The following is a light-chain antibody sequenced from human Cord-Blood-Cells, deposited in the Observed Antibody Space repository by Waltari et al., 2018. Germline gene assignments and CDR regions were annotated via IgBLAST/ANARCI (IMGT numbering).Light chain of an antibody. J-gene: IGLJ1*01. CDR1: SSDVGGYNY. CDR3: SSYTSSSTYV. V-gene: IGLV2-14*01. CDR2: DLS. Sequence: QSALTQPASVSGSPGQSITISCTGTSSDVGGYNYVPWYQQHPGKAPKPMSYDLSNRPPGVSNRLSGSKSGNTASLTISGLQAEDEADYYCSSYTSSSTYVFGPGTKVTVL.